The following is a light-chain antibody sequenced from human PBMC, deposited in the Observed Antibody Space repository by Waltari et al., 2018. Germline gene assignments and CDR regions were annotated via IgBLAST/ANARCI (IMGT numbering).Light chain of an antibody. V-gene: IGKV3-15*01. Sequence: EIVMTQSPATLSVSPGESATLSCRASQSVNSNLAWYQQKPGQAPRLLIYGSSTRATGFPARFSGSGSGTEFTLTISSLQSEDFAVYYCQQYNNWPLTFGGGTKVEIK. CDR1: QSVNSN. CDR3: QQYNNWPLT. CDR2: GSS. J-gene: IGKJ4*01.